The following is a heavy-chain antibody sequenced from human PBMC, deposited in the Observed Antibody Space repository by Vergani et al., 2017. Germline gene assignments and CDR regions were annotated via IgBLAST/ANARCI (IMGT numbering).Heavy chain of an antibody. J-gene: IGHJ4*02. CDR3: AKHFRGWGIDY. CDR1: GFTFNQYG. CDR2: TWYDGNNK. Sequence: QVQLVESGGGVVQPGRSLRLSCAASGFTFNQYGMHWVRQAPGKGLEWVAVTWYDGNNKQYADSVKGRFTISRDNSKSTMYLQMNSLRTDDTATYYCAKHFRGWGIDYWGQGTKVIVSS. V-gene: IGHV3-33*06. D-gene: IGHD3-16*01.